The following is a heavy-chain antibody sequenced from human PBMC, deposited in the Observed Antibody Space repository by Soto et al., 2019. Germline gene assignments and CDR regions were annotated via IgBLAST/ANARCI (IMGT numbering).Heavy chain of an antibody. CDR2: IHYSGST. V-gene: IGHV4-59*01. CDR1: GGSISLYY. CDR3: ARVPAVASTIPSLWFDP. Sequence: SETLSLTCNVSGGSISLYYWSWIRQPPGKGLEWIGYIHYSGSTKYNPSLKSRVTISVDTSKNQFSLKLTSVTAADTAVYFCARVPAVASTIPSLWFDPWGQGTLVTVS. D-gene: IGHD6-19*01. J-gene: IGHJ5*02.